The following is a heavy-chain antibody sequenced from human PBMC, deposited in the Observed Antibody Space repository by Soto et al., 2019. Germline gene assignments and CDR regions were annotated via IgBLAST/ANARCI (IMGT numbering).Heavy chain of an antibody. CDR3: ASDLVYCSSNSCPGFLIDY. CDR2: IYYSGST. CDR1: GGSVSSGSYY. J-gene: IGHJ4*02. D-gene: IGHD2-2*01. V-gene: IGHV4-61*01. Sequence: SETLSLTCTVSGGSVSSGSYYWSWIRQPPGKGLEWIGYIYYSGSTNYNPSLKSRVTISVDTSKNQFSLKLSSVTAADTAVYYCASDLVYCSSNSCPGFLIDYWGQGTLVTVSS.